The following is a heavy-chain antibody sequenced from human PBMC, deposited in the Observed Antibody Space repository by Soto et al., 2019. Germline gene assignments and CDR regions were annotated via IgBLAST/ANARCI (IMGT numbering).Heavy chain of an antibody. D-gene: IGHD1-26*01. V-gene: IGHV4-59*01. CDR2: IYYSGYT. CDR3: ARDMSGSSYYWFDS. Sequence: PSETLSLTCTVSGGSISSYYWNWIRQPPGKGLEWIGYIYYSGYTNYNPSLKSRVTMSVDTSKNQFSLKLYSVTAADTAVYYCARDMSGSSYYWFDSWGQGNLVTVSS. CDR1: GGSISSYY. J-gene: IGHJ5*01.